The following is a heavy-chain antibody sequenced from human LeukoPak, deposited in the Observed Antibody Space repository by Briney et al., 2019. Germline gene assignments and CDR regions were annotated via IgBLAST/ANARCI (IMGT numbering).Heavy chain of an antibody. CDR3: AKAAAAPGFDF. CDR2: VSGSGDRM. Sequence: GGSLRLSCAASGFTSGSYALNWVRQAPGKGLEWVATVSGSGDRMYHADSVKGRFTISRDNSKNTIYLQMNSLRAEDTALYYCAKAAAAPGFDFWGQGTLVTVSS. CDR1: GFTSGSYA. V-gene: IGHV3-23*01. D-gene: IGHD6-13*01. J-gene: IGHJ4*02.